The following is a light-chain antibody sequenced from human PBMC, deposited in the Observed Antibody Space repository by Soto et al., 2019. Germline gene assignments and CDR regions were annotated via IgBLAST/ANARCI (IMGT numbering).Light chain of an antibody. Sequence: QSALTQPASVSGSPGQSITISCTGTFSDINTYNFVSWFRQHPGKAPKLMIYDVSSRPSGVSDRFSGSKSGKTAYLTISGLQAEDEADYYCCIYPGTSGVFGGGTKLTVL. V-gene: IGLV2-14*01. J-gene: IGLJ3*02. CDR1: FSDINTYNF. CDR3: CIYPGTSGV. CDR2: DVS.